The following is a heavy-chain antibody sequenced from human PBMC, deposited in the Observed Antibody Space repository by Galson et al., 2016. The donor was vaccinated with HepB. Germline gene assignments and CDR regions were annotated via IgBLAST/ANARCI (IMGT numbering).Heavy chain of an antibody. CDR2: ISYHGSNE. J-gene: IGHJ4*02. CDR1: GFSFSSSA. CDR3: ARDGYYYGSGSYGAATY. Sequence: SLRLSCAASGFSFSSSAMHWVRQAPGKGLEWVAVISYHGSNEYYVDSVKGQFTISRDNSKNTLYLQMNSLRVEDTAMYYCARDGYYYGSGSYGAATYWGQGTPVTVSS. V-gene: IGHV3-30*04. D-gene: IGHD3-10*01.